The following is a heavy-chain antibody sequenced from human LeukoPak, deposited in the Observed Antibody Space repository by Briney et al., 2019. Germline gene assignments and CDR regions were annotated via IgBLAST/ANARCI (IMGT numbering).Heavy chain of an antibody. J-gene: IGHJ6*03. D-gene: IGHD6-13*01. CDR1: GGTFSSYA. V-gene: IGHV1-69*05. CDR2: IIPIFGTA. CDR3: ARDRYSSSQLTYYYYMDV. Sequence: ASVKVSCKASGGTFSSYAISWVRQAPGQGLEWMGRIIPIFGTANYAQKFQGRVTITTDESTSTAYMELSSLRSEDTAVYYCARDRYSSSQLTYYYYMDVWGKGTTVTVSS.